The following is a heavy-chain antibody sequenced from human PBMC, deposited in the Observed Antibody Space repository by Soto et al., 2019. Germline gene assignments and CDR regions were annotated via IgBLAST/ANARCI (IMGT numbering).Heavy chain of an antibody. CDR3: AKGGSYYYDSSGYYAN. CDR2: LSGSGGSS. V-gene: IGHV3-23*01. Sequence: GGSLRLSCVTSAFSLTSCSMSWVRQTPGKGLEWVSALSGSGGSSYYADSVKGRFTISRDNSKNTLFLQMNSLRAEDTAIYYCAKGGSYYYDSSGYYANWGQGTLVTVSS. J-gene: IGHJ4*02. CDR1: AFSLTSCS. D-gene: IGHD3-22*01.